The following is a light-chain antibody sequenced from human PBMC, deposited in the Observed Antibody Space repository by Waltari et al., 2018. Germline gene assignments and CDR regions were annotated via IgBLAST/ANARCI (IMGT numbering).Light chain of an antibody. CDR3: QQRSNWLT. CDR1: QSVSSY. CDR2: DAY. Sequence: EIVLTQSPATLSSSPGERATLSCRASQSVSSYLAWYQQKPGQAPMLLIYDAYNRATGIPARFSGSGSGTDFTLTISSLEPEDFAVYYCQQRSNWLTFGGGTKVEIK. J-gene: IGKJ4*01. V-gene: IGKV3-11*01.